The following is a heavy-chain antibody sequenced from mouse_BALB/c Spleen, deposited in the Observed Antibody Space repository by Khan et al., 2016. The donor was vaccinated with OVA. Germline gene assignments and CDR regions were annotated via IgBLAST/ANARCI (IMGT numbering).Heavy chain of an antibody. CDR3: ARIKKIVATYFYH. CDR1: GYTFTSYW. J-gene: IGHJ2*01. Sequence: QVQLQQPGAELVKAGASVKMSCKASGYTFTSYWMHWVKQRLGQGLEWFAETNPTNGRTYYNEKFKSKATLTVDKSSSTAYMLLSGPTFEDSAVYYCARIKKIVATYFYHWGQGTTLAVSS. CDR2: TNPTNGRT. D-gene: IGHD1-1*01. V-gene: IGHV1S81*02.